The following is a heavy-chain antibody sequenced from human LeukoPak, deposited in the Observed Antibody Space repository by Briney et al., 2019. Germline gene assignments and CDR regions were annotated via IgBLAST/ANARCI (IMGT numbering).Heavy chain of an antibody. CDR3: ARDSHDYGDYVSFDY. CDR1: GFTFSSYS. J-gene: IGHJ4*02. CDR2: ISSSSSYI. Sequence: NPGGSLRLSCAASGFTFSSYSMNWVRQAPGKGLEWVSSISSSSSYIYCADSVKGRFTISRDNAKNSLYLQMNSLRAEDTAVYYCARDSHDYGDYVSFDYWGQGTLVTVSS. V-gene: IGHV3-21*01. D-gene: IGHD4-17*01.